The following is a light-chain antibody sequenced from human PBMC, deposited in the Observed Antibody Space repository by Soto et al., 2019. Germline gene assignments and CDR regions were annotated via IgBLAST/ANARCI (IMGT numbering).Light chain of an antibody. CDR3: ASWDDSLTGLV. J-gene: IGLJ2*01. V-gene: IGLV1-47*02. Sequence: QSVLTQPPSASGTLGQRVTISCSGSSSNIGSNSVYWYHHLPGTAPKLLIYNNDQLPSGVPDRISGSKSGTSASLAVSGLRSGDEADYYCASWDDSLTGLVFGGGTKLTVL. CDR1: SSNIGSNS. CDR2: NND.